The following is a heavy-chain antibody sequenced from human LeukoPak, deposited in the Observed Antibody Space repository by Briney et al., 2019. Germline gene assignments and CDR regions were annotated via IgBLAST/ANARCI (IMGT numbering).Heavy chain of an antibody. CDR2: INPNSGGT. CDR1: GYTFTSYD. Sequence: ASVKVSCKASGYTFTSYDFNWVRQAPGQGLEWMGWINPNSGGTNYAQKFQGWVTMTRDTSISTAYMELSRLRSDDTAVYYCARATREKTYDYWGQGTLVTVSS. CDR3: ARATREKTYDY. J-gene: IGHJ4*02. V-gene: IGHV1-2*04.